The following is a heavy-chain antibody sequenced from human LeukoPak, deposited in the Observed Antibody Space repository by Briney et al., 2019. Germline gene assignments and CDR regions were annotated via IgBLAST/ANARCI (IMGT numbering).Heavy chain of an antibody. CDR1: GGSFSGYY. J-gene: IGHJ4*02. V-gene: IGHV4-34*01. D-gene: IGHD1-26*01. CDR2: INHSGST. CDR3: ARKGYSGSYGTNY. Sequence: SETLSLTCAVYGGSFSGYYWSWIRQPPGKGLEWIGEINHSGSTNYNPSLKSQVTISVDTSKNQFSLKLSSVTAADTAVYYCARKGYSGSYGTNYWGQGTLVTVSS.